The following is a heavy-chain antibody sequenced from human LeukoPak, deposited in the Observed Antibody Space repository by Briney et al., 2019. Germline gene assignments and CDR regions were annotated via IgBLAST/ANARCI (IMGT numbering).Heavy chain of an antibody. Sequence: GASVKVSCKASGYTFTSYGISWVRQAPGQWLEWMGWISAYNGNTNYAQKLQGRVTMTTDTSTSTAYMELRSLRSDDTAVYYCARINRYDFWSGYDSTYYFDYWGQGTLVTVSS. D-gene: IGHD3-3*01. CDR1: GYTFTSYG. CDR3: ARINRYDFWSGYDSTYYFDY. CDR2: ISAYNGNT. V-gene: IGHV1-18*01. J-gene: IGHJ4*02.